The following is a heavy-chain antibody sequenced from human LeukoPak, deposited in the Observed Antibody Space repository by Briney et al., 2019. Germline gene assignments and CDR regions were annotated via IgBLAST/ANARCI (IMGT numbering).Heavy chain of an antibody. CDR3: AKGRGSPYYFEY. Sequence: PGGSLRLSCAASGFTFSSFAMTWVRQAPGKGLEWVSAISGSGASTYYADSVKGRFTITRDNSKNTLYLQKISLRAEDTAVEYCAKGRGSPYYFEYWGQGTLVTVSS. CDR2: ISGSGAST. J-gene: IGHJ4*02. D-gene: IGHD1-26*01. V-gene: IGHV3-23*01. CDR1: GFTFSSFA.